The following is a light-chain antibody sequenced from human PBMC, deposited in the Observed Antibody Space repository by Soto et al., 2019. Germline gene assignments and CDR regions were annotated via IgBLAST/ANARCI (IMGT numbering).Light chain of an antibody. CDR3: QQYGGSPT. Sequence: EIVLTQSPGTVSLSPGERATLSCRASQSVSSSYLAWYQQKPGQAPRLLIYGASSRATGITDRFSGSGSGTDFTLTISRLEPEDFAVYYCQQYGGSPTFGQGTKVEIK. CDR1: QSVSSSY. J-gene: IGKJ1*01. CDR2: GAS. V-gene: IGKV3-20*01.